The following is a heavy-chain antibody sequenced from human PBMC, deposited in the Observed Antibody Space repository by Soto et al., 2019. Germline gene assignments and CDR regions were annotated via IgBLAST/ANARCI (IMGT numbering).Heavy chain of an antibody. Sequence: XSVRVCCKASGYTFSSYAMRWVRQAPGQRLEWMGWINAGNGNTKYSQKFQGRVTITRDTSASTAYMELSSLRSEDTAVYYCASSLAWKAHTFDYWGLGTLVTVSS. CDR2: INAGNGNT. J-gene: IGHJ4*02. CDR3: ASSLAWKAHTFDY. D-gene: IGHD1-1*01. CDR1: GYTFSSYA. V-gene: IGHV1-3*01.